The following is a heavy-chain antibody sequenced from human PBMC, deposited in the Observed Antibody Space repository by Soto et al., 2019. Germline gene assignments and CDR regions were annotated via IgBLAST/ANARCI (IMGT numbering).Heavy chain of an antibody. D-gene: IGHD2-15*01. Sequence: GGSLRLSCAASGFTFSDHYMDWVRQAPGKGLEWVGRTRNKANSYTTEYAASVKGRFTISRDDSKNSLFLQMNSLKTEDTAVYYCARVLLDCSGGSCYWGNYYYYMDVWGKGTTVTVSS. J-gene: IGHJ6*03. V-gene: IGHV3-72*01. CDR1: GFTFSDHY. CDR3: ARVLLDCSGGSCYWGNYYYYMDV. CDR2: TRNKANSYTT.